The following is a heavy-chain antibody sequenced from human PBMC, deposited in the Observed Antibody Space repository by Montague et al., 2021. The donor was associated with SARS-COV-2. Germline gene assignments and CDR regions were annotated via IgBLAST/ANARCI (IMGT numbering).Heavy chain of an antibody. CDR1: GGSISSSSYY. CDR2: TYYSGST. V-gene: IGHV4-39*01. J-gene: IGHJ6*02. D-gene: IGHD1-20*01. Sequence: SETLSLTCTVSGGSISSSSYYWGWVRQPPGKGLKWIGSTYYSGSTYYNPSLKSRVTISVDTSKNQFSLKLSSVTAADTAVYYCARRVTGTTVHYYYYGMDVWGQGTTVTVSS. CDR3: ARRVTGTTVHYYYYGMDV.